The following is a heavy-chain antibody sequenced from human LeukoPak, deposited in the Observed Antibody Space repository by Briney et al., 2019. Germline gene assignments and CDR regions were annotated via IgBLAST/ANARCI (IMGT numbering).Heavy chain of an antibody. CDR1: GFTFDDYA. Sequence: GRSLRLSCAASGFTFDDYAMHWVRQAPGKGLEWVSGISWNSGSIGYADSVKGRFTISRDNAKNSLYLQMNSLRAEDTTLYYCAKDIRGWLFENYFDCWGQGTLVTVSS. CDR3: AKDIRGWLFENYFDC. CDR2: ISWNSGSI. V-gene: IGHV3-9*01. D-gene: IGHD3-22*01. J-gene: IGHJ4*02.